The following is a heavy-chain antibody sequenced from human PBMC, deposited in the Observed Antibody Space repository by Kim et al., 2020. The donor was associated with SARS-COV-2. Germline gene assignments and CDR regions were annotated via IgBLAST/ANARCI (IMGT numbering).Heavy chain of an antibody. CDR3: AKAYDYVWGSYRSVLPYDAFDI. Sequence: GGSLRLSCAASGFTFSSYAMSWVRQAPGKGLEWVSAISGSGGSTYYADSVKGRFTISRDNSKNTLYLQMNSLRAEDTAVYYCAKAYDYVWGSYRSVLPYDAFDIWGQGTMVTVSS. J-gene: IGHJ3*02. CDR2: ISGSGGST. D-gene: IGHD3-16*02. CDR1: GFTFSSYA. V-gene: IGHV3-23*01.